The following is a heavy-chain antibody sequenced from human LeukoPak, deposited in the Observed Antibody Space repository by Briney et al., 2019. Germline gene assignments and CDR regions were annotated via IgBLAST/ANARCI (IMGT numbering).Heavy chain of an antibody. V-gene: IGHV3-23*01. Sequence: GGSLRLSCAAPGFTFSSYAMSWVRQAPGKGLEWVSAISGSGGSTYYADSVKGRFTISRDNSKNTLYLQMNSLRAEDTAVYYCAKVALITMGRDAFRLDVWGKGTTVTVSS. CDR1: GFTFSSYA. J-gene: IGHJ6*04. CDR3: AKVALITMGRDAFRLDV. CDR2: ISGSGGST. D-gene: IGHD3-10*01.